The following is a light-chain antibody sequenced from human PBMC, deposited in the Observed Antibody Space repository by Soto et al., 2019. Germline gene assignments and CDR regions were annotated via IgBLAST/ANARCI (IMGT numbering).Light chain of an antibody. CDR1: QSISSW. J-gene: IGKJ1*01. Sequence: IHRSHSPSTLSASVLYRVTITFRASQSISSWLAWYHQKPGKAPKLLIYKASSLESGVPSRFSGSGSGTEFTLTISSRQPDDFATYYCQHYNSYSEAFGQGTKVDI. V-gene: IGKV1-5*03. CDR3: QHYNSYSEA. CDR2: KAS.